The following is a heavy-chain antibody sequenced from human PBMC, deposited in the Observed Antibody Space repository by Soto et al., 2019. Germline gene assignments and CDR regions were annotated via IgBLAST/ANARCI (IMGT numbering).Heavy chain of an antibody. J-gene: IGHJ6*02. CDR3: ARYRTYYDILTGSGVYYGMDV. CDR1: GGSISSGDYY. CDR2: IYYSGST. Sequence: QVQLQESGPGLVKPSQTLSLTCTVSGGSISSGDYYWSWIRQPPGKGLEWIGYIYYSGSTYYNPSLKSRVTISVDTSKNQFSLKLSSVTAADTAVYYCARYRTYYDILTGSGVYYGMDVWGQGTTVTVSS. V-gene: IGHV4-30-4*01. D-gene: IGHD3-9*01.